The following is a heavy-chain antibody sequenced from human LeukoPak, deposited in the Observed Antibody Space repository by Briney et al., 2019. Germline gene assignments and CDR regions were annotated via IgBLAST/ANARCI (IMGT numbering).Heavy chain of an antibody. D-gene: IGHD3-10*01. CDR1: GGSISSSSYY. Sequence: PSETLSLTCTVSGGSISSSSYYWGWIRQSPGKGLEWIGSIYYSGSTYYNPSLKSRVTISVDTSKNQFSLKLSSVTAADTAVYYCAGVYKIMVRGDRRPFDYWGQGTLVTVSS. CDR3: AGVYKIMVRGDRRPFDY. V-gene: IGHV4-39*07. J-gene: IGHJ4*02. CDR2: IYYSGST.